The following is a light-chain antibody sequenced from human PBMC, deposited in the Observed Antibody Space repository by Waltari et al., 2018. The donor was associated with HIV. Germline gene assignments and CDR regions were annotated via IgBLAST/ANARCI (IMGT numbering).Light chain of an antibody. CDR1: TSDIGNNY. Sequence: QSVLTQTPSASGTPGPRGTISCSGSTSDIGNNYVYWFQQFPGTPPKVLIYKNDQRPSGVSDRFSASKSGTSASLAISGLRTEDESDFYCAAWDDIRSGWIFGGGTKLTVL. J-gene: IGLJ2*01. CDR2: KND. V-gene: IGLV1-47*01. CDR3: AAWDDIRSGWI.